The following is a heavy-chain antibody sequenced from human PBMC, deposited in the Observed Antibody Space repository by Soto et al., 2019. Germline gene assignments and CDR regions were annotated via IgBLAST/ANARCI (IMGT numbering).Heavy chain of an antibody. Sequence: QITLKESGPTLVKPTQTLTLTCTFSGFSFTTDGMGVGWIRQPPGKALEWLALIYWDDDKRYSPSLKSRLTTTKAATTTQAVLTLTNTDPADTGTYYCASLYRAASGTRYYFDVGGQGNLVRVSS. D-gene: IGHD6-13*01. CDR1: GFSFTTDGMG. CDR2: IYWDDDK. CDR3: ASLYRAASGTRYYFDV. V-gene: IGHV2-5*02. J-gene: IGHJ4*02.